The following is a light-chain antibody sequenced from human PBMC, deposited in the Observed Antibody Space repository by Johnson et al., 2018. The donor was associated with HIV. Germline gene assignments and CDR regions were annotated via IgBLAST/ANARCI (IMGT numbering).Light chain of an antibody. CDR3: GTWDSSLNV. Sequence: QSVLTQPPSVSAAPGQKVTISCSGSSSNIGNNYVSWYQQLPGRAPKLLIYENNKRPSGIPDRFSGSTSGTSATLGITGLQTGDEADYYCGTWDSSLNVFGTGTKVTVL. J-gene: IGLJ1*01. CDR2: ENN. CDR1: SSNIGNNY. V-gene: IGLV1-51*01.